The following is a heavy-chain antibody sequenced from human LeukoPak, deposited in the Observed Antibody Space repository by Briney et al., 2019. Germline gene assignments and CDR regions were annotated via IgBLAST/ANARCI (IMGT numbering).Heavy chain of an antibody. CDR2: INPDSGGT. CDR3: ASGYSDYADYYNYYMDV. J-gene: IGHJ6*03. CDR1: GYSFTGYY. Sequence: ASVKVSCKASGYSFTGYYMHWVRQAPGQGLEWMGWINPDSGGTNYAQKFQGRVTMTRDTSITTAYMELSRLTSDDTAVYYCASGYSDYADYYNYYMDVWGKGTTVTVSS. V-gene: IGHV1-2*02. D-gene: IGHD4-11*01.